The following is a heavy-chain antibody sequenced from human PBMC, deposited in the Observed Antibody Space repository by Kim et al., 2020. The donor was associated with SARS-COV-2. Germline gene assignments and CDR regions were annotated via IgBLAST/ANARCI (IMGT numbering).Heavy chain of an antibody. CDR3: ARAAPYYYDSSGYYFPFDY. CDR1: GGSISSYY. J-gene: IGHJ4*02. CDR2: IYYSGST. D-gene: IGHD3-22*01. Sequence: SETLSLTCTVSGGSISSYYWSWIRQPPGKGLEWIGYIYYSGSTNYNPSLKSRDTISVDTSKNQFSLKLSSVTAADTAVYYCARAAPYYYDSSGYYFPFDYWGQGTLVTVSS. V-gene: IGHV4-59*01.